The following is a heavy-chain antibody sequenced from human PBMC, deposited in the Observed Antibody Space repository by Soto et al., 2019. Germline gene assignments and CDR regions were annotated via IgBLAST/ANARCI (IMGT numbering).Heavy chain of an antibody. CDR2: ISYDGSNK. CDR3: AKDKVPVKVTAPFDY. D-gene: IGHD2-21*02. J-gene: IGHJ4*02. CDR1: GFTFSSYG. Sequence: GGSLRLSCAASGFTFSSYGMNWVRQAPGKGLEWVAVISYDGSNKYYADSVKGRFTISRDNSKNTLYLQMNSLRAEDTAVYYCAKDKVPVKVTAPFDYWGQGTLVTVSS. V-gene: IGHV3-30*18.